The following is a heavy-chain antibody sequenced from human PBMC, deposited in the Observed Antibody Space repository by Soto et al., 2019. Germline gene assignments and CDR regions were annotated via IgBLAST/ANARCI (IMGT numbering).Heavy chain of an antibody. CDR1: GGTFTNHA. Sequence: QVQLVQSWAEVKKPGSSVKVSCKASGGTFTNHAISWVRQPPGQGLEFMGGIIPIFGTANYAQRFQGRVTITADKSTSTDYMEVRSLRSEDTAVDDCARGWETVGTTSPFAYWCQGTQDTVSS. J-gene: IGHJ4*02. CDR3: ARGWETVGTTSPFAY. D-gene: IGHD1-7*01. CDR2: IIPIFGTA. V-gene: IGHV1-69*06.